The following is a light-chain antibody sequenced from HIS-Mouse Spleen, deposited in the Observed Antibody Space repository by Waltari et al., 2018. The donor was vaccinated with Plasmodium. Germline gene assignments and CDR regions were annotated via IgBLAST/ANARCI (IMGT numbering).Light chain of an antibody. Sequence: QSALTQPRSVSGSPGQSVTISCTGTSSDVGGYNYVSWYQQHPGKAPKLMIYDVSKRPEGVPERFSGSKSGNTASLTISGLQAEDEADYYCCSYAGSYTYVFGTGTKVTVL. J-gene: IGLJ1*01. CDR3: CSYAGSYTYV. CDR2: DVS. V-gene: IGLV2-11*01. CDR1: SSDVGGYNY.